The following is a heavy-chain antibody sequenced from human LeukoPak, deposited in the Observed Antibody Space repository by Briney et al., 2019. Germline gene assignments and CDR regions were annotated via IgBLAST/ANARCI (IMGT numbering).Heavy chain of an antibody. J-gene: IGHJ6*02. CDR3: ARGTPRVTRFHYYGMDV. Sequence: GGSLRLSCATSGFSFNSYWMHWVRQAPGQGLVWVSTINTDGSSTTYADSVKGRFTVSRDRAKNTLFLQMNSLTVEDTAVYYCARGTPRVTRFHYYGMDVWGQGTTVTVSS. D-gene: IGHD4-11*01. CDR2: INTDGSST. V-gene: IGHV3-74*01. CDR1: GFSFNSYW.